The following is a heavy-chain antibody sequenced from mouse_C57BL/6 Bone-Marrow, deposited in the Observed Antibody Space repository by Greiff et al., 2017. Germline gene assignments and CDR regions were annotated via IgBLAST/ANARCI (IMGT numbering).Heavy chain of an antibody. J-gene: IGHJ2*01. CDR3: ALWLRRRGYFDY. D-gene: IGHD2-2*01. CDR1: GYTFTSYW. V-gene: IGHV1-74*01. Sequence: QVQLQQPGAELVKPGASVKVSCKASGYTFTSYWMHWVKQRPGQGLEWIGRIHPSDSDTNYNQQFKGKATLTVDNSSSTAYMQLSSLTSEDSAVYYCALWLRRRGYFDYWGKGTTLTVSS. CDR2: IHPSDSDT.